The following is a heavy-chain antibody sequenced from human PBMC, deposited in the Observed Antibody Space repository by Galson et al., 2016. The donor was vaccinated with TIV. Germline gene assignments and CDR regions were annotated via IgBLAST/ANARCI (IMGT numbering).Heavy chain of an antibody. CDR1: GYSFSSYW. CDR3: ASGVVQATAIYGMDV. J-gene: IGHJ6*02. D-gene: IGHD2-2*01. V-gene: IGHV5-51*01. CDR2: IYPDDSDT. Sequence: QSGAEVKKPGESLKISCKGSGYSFSSYWIAWVRQMPGKGLEWMGIIYPDDSDTTYSPSFQGQVTISVDKSISTAYLQWSSLKASDTAIYYCASGVVQATAIYGMDVWGQGTTVTVSS.